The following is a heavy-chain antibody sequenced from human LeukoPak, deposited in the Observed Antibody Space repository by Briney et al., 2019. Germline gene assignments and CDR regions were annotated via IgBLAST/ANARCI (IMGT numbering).Heavy chain of an antibody. Sequence: GGSLRLSCAASGFTFSSYAMHWVRQAPGKGLEWVAVISYDGSNKYYADSVKGRFTISRDNSKNTLYLQMNSLRAEDTAVYYCARERRGIRWCDPWGQGTLVTVSS. V-gene: IGHV3-30*04. D-gene: IGHD3-16*01. CDR1: GFTFSSYA. CDR2: ISYDGSNK. CDR3: ARERRGIRWCDP. J-gene: IGHJ5*02.